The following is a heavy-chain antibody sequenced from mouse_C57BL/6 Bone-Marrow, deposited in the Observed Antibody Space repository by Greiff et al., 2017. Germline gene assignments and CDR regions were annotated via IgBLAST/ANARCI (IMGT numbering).Heavy chain of an antibody. CDR3: ASKDFDV. V-gene: IGHV1-81*01. CDR1: GYTFTSYG. J-gene: IGHJ1*03. Sequence: QVTLKVSGAELARPGASVKLSCKASGYTFTSYGISWVKQRTGQGLEWIGEIYPRSGNTYYNEKFKGKATLTADKSSSTAYMELRSLTSEDSAVYFCASKDFDVWGTGTTVTVSS. CDR2: IYPRSGNT.